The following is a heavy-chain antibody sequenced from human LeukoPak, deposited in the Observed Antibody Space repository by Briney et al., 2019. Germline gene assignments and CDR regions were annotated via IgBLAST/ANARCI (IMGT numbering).Heavy chain of an antibody. CDR3: TRDSLLPIVVVTAIRYYYGMDV. CDR2: IRSKAYGGTT. D-gene: IGHD2-21*02. Sequence: GGSLRLSCTASGFTFGDYAMSWFRQAPGKGLEWVGFIRSKAYGGTTEYAASVKGRFTISRDDSKSIAYLQMNSLKTEDTAVYYCTRDSLLPIVVVTAIRYYYGMDVWGQGTTVTVSS. CDR1: GFTFGDYA. J-gene: IGHJ6*02. V-gene: IGHV3-49*03.